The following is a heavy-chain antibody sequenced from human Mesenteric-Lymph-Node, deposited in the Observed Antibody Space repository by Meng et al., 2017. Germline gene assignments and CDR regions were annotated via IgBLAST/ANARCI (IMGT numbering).Heavy chain of an antibody. J-gene: IGHJ6*02. Sequence: SVKVSCKASGGTFSSYAISWVRQAPGQGLEWMGGIIPIFGTANYAQKFQGRVTITADKSTSTAYMELSSLRSDDTAVYYCARFPPNTAMADYGMDVWGQGTTVTVSS. CDR1: GGTFSSYA. CDR3: ARFPPNTAMADYGMDV. CDR2: IIPIFGTA. D-gene: IGHD5-18*01. V-gene: IGHV1-69*06.